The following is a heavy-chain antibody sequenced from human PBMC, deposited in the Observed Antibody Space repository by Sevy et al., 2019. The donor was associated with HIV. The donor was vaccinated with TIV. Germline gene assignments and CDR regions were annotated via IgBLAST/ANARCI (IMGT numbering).Heavy chain of an antibody. J-gene: IGHJ4*02. CDR3: AREPEGVVTFDF. CDR1: GFTFSTYA. D-gene: IGHD3-3*01. CDR2: ISYEGSEK. V-gene: IGHV3-30-3*01. Sequence: GGSLRHSCAAAGFTFSTYAMHWVRQAPGKGLEWVAVISYEGSEKYYSDSVKGRFTLSRDNSKNTLYLQMNSLRAEDTAVYYCAREPEGVVTFDFWGQGTLVTVSS.